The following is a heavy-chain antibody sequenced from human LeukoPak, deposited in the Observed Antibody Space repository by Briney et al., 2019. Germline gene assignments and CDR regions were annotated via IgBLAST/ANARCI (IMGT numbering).Heavy chain of an antibody. Sequence: GGSLRLSCAASGFTFDDYAMHWVRQAPGKGLEWVSGISWNSGSIGYADSVKGRFTISRDNAKNSLYLQMNSLRAEDTALYYCAKDNRGGNFDNTGHFDYWGQGTLVTVSS. D-gene: IGHD3-22*01. CDR3: AKDNRGGNFDNTGHFDY. J-gene: IGHJ4*02. V-gene: IGHV3-9*01. CDR2: ISWNSGSI. CDR1: GFTFDDYA.